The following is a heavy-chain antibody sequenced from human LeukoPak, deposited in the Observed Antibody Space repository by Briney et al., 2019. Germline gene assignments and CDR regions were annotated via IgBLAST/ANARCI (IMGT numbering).Heavy chain of an antibody. CDR1: GITLSNYG. CDR2: LSDSGGRT. CDR3: AKRGVVIRVILVGFHKEAYYFDS. J-gene: IGHJ4*02. Sequence: GGSLRLSCAVSGITLSNYGMSWVRQAPRKGLEWVAGLSDSGGRTNYADSVKGRFIISRDNAKNTLYLQMNSLRAEDTAVYFCAKRGVVIRVILVGFHKEAYYFDSWGQGALVTVSS. D-gene: IGHD3-22*01. V-gene: IGHV3-23*01.